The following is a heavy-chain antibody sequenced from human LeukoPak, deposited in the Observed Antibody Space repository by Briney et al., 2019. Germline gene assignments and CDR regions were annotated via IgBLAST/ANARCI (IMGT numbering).Heavy chain of an antibody. CDR3: AREYIFDY. CDR2: ISSSSNTI. J-gene: IGHJ4*02. Sequence: GGSLRLSCAASGLTYSSYSMNCVRDARGKGLEWVSYISSSSNTIYYAGSVKGRFTISRDNAKQSLYLQMNSMTDEDTAVYYCAREYIFDYWGQGTLVTVSS. CDR1: GLTYSSYS. D-gene: IGHD5-18*01. V-gene: IGHV3-48*02.